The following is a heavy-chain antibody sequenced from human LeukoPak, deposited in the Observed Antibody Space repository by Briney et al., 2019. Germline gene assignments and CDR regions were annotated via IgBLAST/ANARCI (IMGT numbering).Heavy chain of an antibody. J-gene: IGHJ6*02. Sequence: RSETLSLTCTVSGGSISSCYWSWIRQPAGKGLEWVGRIYTSGSTNYNPSLKSRVTMSVDTSKNQFSLKLSSVTAADTAVYYCARSSDYYDTMDVWGQGTTVTVSS. CDR3: ARSSDYYDTMDV. D-gene: IGHD3-22*01. CDR2: IYTSGST. CDR1: GGSISSCY. V-gene: IGHV4-4*07.